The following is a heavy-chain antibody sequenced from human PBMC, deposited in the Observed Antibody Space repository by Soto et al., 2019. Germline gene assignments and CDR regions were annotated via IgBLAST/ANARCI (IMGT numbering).Heavy chain of an antibody. CDR3: AREDYGDYGGYFDY. CDR1: GGSI. J-gene: IGHJ4*02. CDR2: TYHSGNP. V-gene: IGHV4-30-2*01. D-gene: IGHD4-17*01. Sequence: QLQLQESGSGLVKPSQTLSLTCTVSGGSIRQPPGKGLEWIGNTYHSGNPYYNPSLKSRVTISVDGSKNQFTLTVSSVTAADTAVYYCAREDYGDYGGYFDYWGQGSLVTVSS.